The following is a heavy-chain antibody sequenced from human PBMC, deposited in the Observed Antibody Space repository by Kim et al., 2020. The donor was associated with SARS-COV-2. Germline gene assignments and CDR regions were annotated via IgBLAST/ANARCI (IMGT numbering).Heavy chain of an antibody. CDR3: AREGDGSGSSAMDV. J-gene: IGHJ6*02. CDR2: IKPSGGGT. V-gene: IGHV1-46*01. D-gene: IGHD3-10*01. Sequence: ASVKVSCKASGYIFTNYLIHWVRQAPGQGLEWMGLIKPSGGGTNYAQKFQGRVTMTRDTSTSTVYMELSSLRSDDTALYYFAREGDGSGSSAMDVWGQGTTVTVSS. CDR1: GYIFTNYL.